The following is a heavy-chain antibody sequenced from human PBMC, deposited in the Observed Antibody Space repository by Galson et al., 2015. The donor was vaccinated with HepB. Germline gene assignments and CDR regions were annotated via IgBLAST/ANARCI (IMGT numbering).Heavy chain of an antibody. V-gene: IGHV1-18*04. CDR3: ASHRPNPSVAQWLVGFDY. Sequence: QSGAEVKKPGASVKVSCKASGYTFTSYGISWVRQAPGQGLEWMGWISAYNGNTNYAQKLQGRVTMTTDTSTSTAYMELRSLRSDDTAVYYCASHRPNPSVAQWLVGFDYWGQGTLVTVSS. J-gene: IGHJ4*02. D-gene: IGHD6-19*01. CDR1: GYTFTSYG. CDR2: ISAYNGNT.